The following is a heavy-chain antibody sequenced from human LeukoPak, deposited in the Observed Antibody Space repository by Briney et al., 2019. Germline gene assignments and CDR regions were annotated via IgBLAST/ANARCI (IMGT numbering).Heavy chain of an antibody. CDR3: ARDSTGEDYYYYGMDV. V-gene: IGHV1-69*13. CDR1: GRTFSSYA. J-gene: IGHJ6*04. CDR2: IIPIFGTA. Sequence: SVTVSCKASGRTFSSYAISGVRQPPGRGREWMGGIIPIFGTANYAQKFQGGVTITADESTSTAYMELSSLRSEDTAVYYCARDSTGEDYYYYGMDVWGKGTTVTVSS. D-gene: IGHD3-10*01.